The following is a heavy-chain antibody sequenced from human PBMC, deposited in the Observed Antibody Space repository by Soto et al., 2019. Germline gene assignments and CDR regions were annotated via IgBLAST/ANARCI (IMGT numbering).Heavy chain of an antibody. CDR1: GYTFTSYG. J-gene: IGHJ4*02. CDR3: AGSGSSGSYYNDYFDY. CDR2: ISAYNGNT. D-gene: IGHD3-10*01. V-gene: IGHV1-18*01. Sequence: ASVKVSCTASGYTFTSYGISWVRQAPGQGLEWMGWISAYNGNTNYAQKLQGRVTMTTDTSTSTAYMELRSLRSDDTAVYYCAGSGSSGSYYNDYFDYWGQGTLVTVSS.